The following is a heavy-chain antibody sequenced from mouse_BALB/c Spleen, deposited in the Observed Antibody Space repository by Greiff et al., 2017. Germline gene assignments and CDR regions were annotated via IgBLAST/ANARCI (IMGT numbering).Heavy chain of an antibody. CDR1: GYTFTEYT. J-gene: IGHJ4*01. CDR2: FYPGSGSI. D-gene: IGHD2-14*01. V-gene: IGHV1-62-2*01. Sequence: QVHVKQSGAELVKPGASVKLSCKASGYTFTEYTIHWVKQRSGQGLEWIGWFYPGSGSIKYNEKFKDKATLTADKSSSTVYMELSRLTSEDSAVYFCARHEDTYYKYDGNYYAMDYWGQGTSVTVSS. CDR3: ARHEDTYYKYDGNYYAMDY.